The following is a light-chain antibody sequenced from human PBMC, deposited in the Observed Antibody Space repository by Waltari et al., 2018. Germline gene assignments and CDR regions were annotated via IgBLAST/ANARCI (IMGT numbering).Light chain of an antibody. J-gene: IGLJ3*02. Sequence: QSVLTQSPSASGTPGQRVTIPCSGSSPNIRSNTCHWYQKIPGKAPKLLFFKNNDRPSGVPDRFSGSKSGTSASLAISGLQSEDEGDYYCAAWDDSVSTVLFGGGTKLTVL. CDR3: AAWDDSVSTVL. CDR1: SPNIRSNT. CDR2: KNN. V-gene: IGLV1-44*01.